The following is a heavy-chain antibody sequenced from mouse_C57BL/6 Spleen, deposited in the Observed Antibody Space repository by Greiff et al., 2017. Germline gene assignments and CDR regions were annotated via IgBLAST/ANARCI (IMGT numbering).Heavy chain of an antibody. Sequence: DVHLVESGGGLVKPGGSLKLSCAASGFTFSSYAMSWVRQTPEKGLEWVATISDGGSYTYYPDNVKGRITISRDNAKNNLYQQMSHLKSEDTTMYCCARESPWLAYWGQGTLVTVSA. CDR3: ARESPWLAY. V-gene: IGHV5-4*01. CDR1: GFTFSSYA. CDR2: ISDGGSYT. J-gene: IGHJ3*01.